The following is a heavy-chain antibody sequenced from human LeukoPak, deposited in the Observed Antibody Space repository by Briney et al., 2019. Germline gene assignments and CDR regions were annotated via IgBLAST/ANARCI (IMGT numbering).Heavy chain of an antibody. D-gene: IGHD1-1*01. V-gene: IGHV3-15*01. CDR1: GFTFSNAW. CDR2: IKSKTDGGTT. CDR3: TTDPPENAVERKTIYYYYGMDV. Sequence: GGSLRLSCAASGFTFSNAWMSWVLQAPGKGLEWVGRIKSKTDGGTTYYGAPVKGRFTISRDDSKNTLYLQMNSLKTEDTAVYYCTTDPPENAVERKTIYYYYGMDVWGQGTTVTVSS. J-gene: IGHJ6*02.